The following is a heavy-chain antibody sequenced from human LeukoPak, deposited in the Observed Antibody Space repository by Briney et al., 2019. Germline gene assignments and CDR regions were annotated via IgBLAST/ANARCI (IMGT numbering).Heavy chain of an antibody. J-gene: IGHJ4*02. CDR1: GFAFNDFA. CDR2: ITPTGEST. Sequence: GGSLRLSCAAAGFAFNDFATSWVRQTPGKGLEWVSSITPTGESTYYADSLRGRFTISRDNSGGTLYLQMNSLRTEDSAVYYCAKRLSRGYFGKLIFDFWGQGALVTVSS. D-gene: IGHD3-9*01. V-gene: IGHV3-23*01. CDR3: AKRLSRGYFGKLIFDF.